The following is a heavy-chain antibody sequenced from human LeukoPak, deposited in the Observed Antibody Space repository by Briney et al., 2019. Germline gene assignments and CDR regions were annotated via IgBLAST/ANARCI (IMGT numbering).Heavy chain of an antibody. CDR1: GYTFTGYG. D-gene: IGHD2-15*01. CDR2: LISYNGNT. CDR3: ARDSCSGGSCYLDY. Sequence: ASVKVSCKASGYTFTGYGISWVRPAPGQGLEWLDWLISYNGNTNYAQKLQGRVTMTTDTSTSTAYMELRSLRSDDTAVYYCARDSCSGGSCYLDYWGQGTLVTVSS. V-gene: IGHV1-18*01. J-gene: IGHJ4*02.